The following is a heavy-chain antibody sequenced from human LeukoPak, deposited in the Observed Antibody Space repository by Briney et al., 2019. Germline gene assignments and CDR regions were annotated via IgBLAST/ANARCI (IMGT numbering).Heavy chain of an antibody. CDR3: AKLGDYGY. CDR1: GFTFNNYG. CDR2: ISNSGGST. D-gene: IGHD4-17*01. V-gene: IGHV3-23*01. Sequence: GGSLRLSCAASGFTFNNYGMNWVRQAPGKGLEWVSTISNSGGSTYYADSVKGRFIISRDNSKNTLYLQMNGLRGEDTAAYYCAKLGDYGYWGQGTLVTVYS. J-gene: IGHJ4*02.